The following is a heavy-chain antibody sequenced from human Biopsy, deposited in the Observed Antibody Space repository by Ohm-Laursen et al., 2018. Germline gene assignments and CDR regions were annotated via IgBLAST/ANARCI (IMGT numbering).Heavy chain of an antibody. CDR1: GGTFSNYG. J-gene: IGHJ1*01. Sequence: SVKVSCKAPGGTFSNYGVNWVRQAPGQGLGWLGGNIPILGTGNYAQKFQDRVTVAADTSTSTATMELRSLRSDDTAVYYCATKLTGYFHHWGQGTLVSVSS. V-gene: IGHV1-69*06. CDR3: ATKLTGYFHH. D-gene: IGHD3-9*01. CDR2: NIPILGTG.